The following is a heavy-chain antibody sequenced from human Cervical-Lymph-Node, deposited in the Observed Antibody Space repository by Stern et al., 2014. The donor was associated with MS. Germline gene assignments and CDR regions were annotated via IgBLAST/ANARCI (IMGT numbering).Heavy chain of an antibody. CDR3: ARVADIVVVPTDNGMDV. CDR1: GGTFNTYT. CDR2: ILPMFGLA. D-gene: IGHD2-2*01. Sequence: VHLVESGAEVKQPGSSVKVSCKASGGTFNTYTITWVRQAPGQRLEWMGRILPMFGLAKYAQKFQGRVPISTDNSTRTPYMALSSLRSEDTAVYYCARVADIVVVPTDNGMDVWGQGTTVTVSS. V-gene: IGHV1-69*09. J-gene: IGHJ6*02.